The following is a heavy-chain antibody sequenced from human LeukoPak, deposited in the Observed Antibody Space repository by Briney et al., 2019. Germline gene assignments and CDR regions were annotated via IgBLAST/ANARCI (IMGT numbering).Heavy chain of an antibody. V-gene: IGHV1-46*01. D-gene: IGHD1-1*01. CDR1: GYTFTSNF. Sequence: ASVTGSCKASGYTFTSNFIHWVRQAPGQGLEWMGIINPSGGSPTYAQRFQGRVTMTRDPSTSTVYMELSSLRSEDTAVYYCARETGSLDYWGQGSLVTVSS. CDR3: ARETGSLDY. J-gene: IGHJ4*02. CDR2: INPSGGSP.